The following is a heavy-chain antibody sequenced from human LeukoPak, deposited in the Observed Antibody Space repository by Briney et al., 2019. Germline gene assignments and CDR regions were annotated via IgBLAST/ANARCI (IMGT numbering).Heavy chain of an antibody. Sequence: LSGGSLRLSCAASGFTFSSYDMHWVRQAPGKGLEWVAFIRYDGSNKYYADSVKGRFTISRDNSKNTLYLQMNSLSAEDTAVYYCARDGAGRHYFDYWGQGTLVTVSS. V-gene: IGHV3-30*02. CDR1: GFTFSSYD. J-gene: IGHJ4*02. CDR2: IRYDGSNK. D-gene: IGHD3-16*01. CDR3: ARDGAGRHYFDY.